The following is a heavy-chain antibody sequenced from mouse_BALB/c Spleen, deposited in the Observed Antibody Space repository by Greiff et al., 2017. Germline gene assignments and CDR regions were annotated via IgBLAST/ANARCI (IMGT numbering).Heavy chain of an antibody. V-gene: IGHV1S81*02. CDR3: ARSDYGNLFAY. J-gene: IGHJ3*01. D-gene: IGHD2-1*01. CDR2: INPSNGRT. CDR1: GYTFTSYW. Sequence: VKLQQPGAELVKPGASVKLSCKASGYTFTSYWMHWVKQRPGQGLEWIGEINPSNGRTNYNEKFKSKATLTVDKSSSTAYMQLSSLTSEDSAVYYCARSDYGNLFAYWGQGTLVTVSA.